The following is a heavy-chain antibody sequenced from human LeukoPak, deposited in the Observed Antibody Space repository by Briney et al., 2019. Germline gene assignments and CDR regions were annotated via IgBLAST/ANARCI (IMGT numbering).Heavy chain of an antibody. CDR2: IRRKANSYAT. CDR3: TGKMAVDDY. Sequence: LSGESLRLSCAASGFTFSCSAMHWVRQPSGKGLEWVGRIRRKANSYATAYAASVKGRFTISRDDSKNTAYLQMNSLKTEDTAVYYCTGKMAVDDYWGQRNLVTVSS. V-gene: IGHV3-73*01. D-gene: IGHD5-24*01. CDR1: GFTFSCSA. J-gene: IGHJ4*02.